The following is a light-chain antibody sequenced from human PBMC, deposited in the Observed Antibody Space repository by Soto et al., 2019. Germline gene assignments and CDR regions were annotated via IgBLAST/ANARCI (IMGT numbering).Light chain of an antibody. V-gene: IGKV3-15*01. CDR2: GAS. Sequence: EIVMTQSPATLSVSPGERATLSCRASQSVSSNLAWYQQKPGQAPRLLIYGASTRATAIPARFSGSGSGTEFTLTISSLQSGDFAVYYCQQYNNWPVTFGQGTKVDI. J-gene: IGKJ1*01. CDR3: QQYNNWPVT. CDR1: QSVSSN.